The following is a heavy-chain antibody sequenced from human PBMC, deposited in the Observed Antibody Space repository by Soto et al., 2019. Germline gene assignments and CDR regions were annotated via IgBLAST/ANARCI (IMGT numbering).Heavy chain of an antibody. CDR3: ARDADYGGSRGGMDV. V-gene: IGHV4-31*03. J-gene: IGHJ6*02. CDR2: IYYSGRT. CDR1: GGSVNNANYF. Sequence: QVRLEESGPRLVKPSETLSLICSVSGGSVNNANYFWNWIRHHPENGLEWIGYIYYSGRTRDNPSFKTRATLSIVTSRIQCSLRLNSVTVADAAVYFCARDADYGGSRGGMDVWGRGTTVTVSS. D-gene: IGHD4-17*01.